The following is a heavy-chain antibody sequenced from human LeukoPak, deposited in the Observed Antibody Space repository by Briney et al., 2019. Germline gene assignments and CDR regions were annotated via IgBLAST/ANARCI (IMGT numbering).Heavy chain of an antibody. CDR1: GFTVSDNY. CDR2: IYSGGST. Sequence: GGSLRLSCAASGFTVSDNYMSWVRQAPGKGLEWVSVIYSGGSTFYADSVKGRCTISRDNSRNTVYLQMNSLRAEDTALYFCGKDPNGDYVGAFDFWGPGTMVTVSS. D-gene: IGHD4-17*01. J-gene: IGHJ3*01. CDR3: GKDPNGDYVGAFDF. V-gene: IGHV3-53*01.